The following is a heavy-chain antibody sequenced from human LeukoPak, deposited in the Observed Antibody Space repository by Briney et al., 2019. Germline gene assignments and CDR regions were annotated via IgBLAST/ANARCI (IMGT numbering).Heavy chain of an antibody. CDR3: ASFREGRYFDWLSYTPAEYFQH. CDR2: INHSGST. D-gene: IGHD3-9*01. V-gene: IGHV4-34*01. J-gene: IGHJ1*01. CDR1: GGSFSGYC. Sequence: PSETLSLTCAVYGGSFSGYCWSWIRQPPGKGLEWIGEINHSGSTNYNPSLKSRVTISVDTSKNQFSLKLSSVTAADTAVYYCASFREGRYFDWLSYTPAEYFQHWGQGTLVTVSS.